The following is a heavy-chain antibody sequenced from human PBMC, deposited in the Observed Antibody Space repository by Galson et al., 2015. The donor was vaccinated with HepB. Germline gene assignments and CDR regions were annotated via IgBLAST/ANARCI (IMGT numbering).Heavy chain of an antibody. Sequence: SLRLSCAASGFTFSEHYMDWVRQAPGKGLEWVGRTSNKVTSYSTEYAASVKGRFIISRDDSKSSLFLQMNSLKTEDTAVYYRARAGRDGNTLWDWGQGTLVTVSS. V-gene: IGHV3-72*01. CDR2: TSNKVTSYST. J-gene: IGHJ4*02. CDR1: GFTFSEHY. CDR3: ARAGRDGNTLWD. D-gene: IGHD5-24*01.